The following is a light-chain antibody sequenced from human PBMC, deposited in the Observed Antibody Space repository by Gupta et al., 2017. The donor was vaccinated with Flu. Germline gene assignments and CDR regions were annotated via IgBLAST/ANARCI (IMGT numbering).Light chain of an antibody. J-gene: IGLJ1*01. CDR2: DVG. V-gene: IGLV2-14*03. CDR3: VSYTRSTTLV. CDR1: SPDIGYYNY. Sequence: SPDIGYYNYVSWYQHHPGKAPKVVIFDVGARPSGVSDRFSGSKSGNTASLTISGLQAEDEADYYCVSYTRSTTLVFGTGTRVTVL.